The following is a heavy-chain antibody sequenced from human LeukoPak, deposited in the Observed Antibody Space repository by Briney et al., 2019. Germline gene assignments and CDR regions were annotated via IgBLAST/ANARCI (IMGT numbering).Heavy chain of an antibody. V-gene: IGHV3-53*04. CDR2: IYSGGST. D-gene: IGHD5-12*01. CDR3: ARGGATTYYDY. J-gene: IGHJ4*02. Sequence: GGSLRLSCAASGFTFSSCSMNWVRQAPGKGLEWVSVIYSGGSTYYADSVKGRFTISRHNSKNTLYLQMNSLRAEDTAVYYCARGGATTYYDYWGQGTLVTVSS. CDR1: GFTFSSCS.